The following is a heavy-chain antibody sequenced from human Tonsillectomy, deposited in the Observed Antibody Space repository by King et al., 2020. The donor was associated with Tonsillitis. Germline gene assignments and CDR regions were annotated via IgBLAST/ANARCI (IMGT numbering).Heavy chain of an antibody. V-gene: IGHV3-23*04. CDR3: AKGVDIVATGQGWFDY. CDR2: ISGRGGNT. Sequence: VQLVESGGGLVQPGGSLRLSCAASGFTFSTYAMTWVRQAPGKGLEWVSAISGRGGNTYYADSVKGRFTISRDNSKNTLYLQMNSLRAEETAVYYCAKGVDIVATGQGWFDYWGQGTLVTVSS. J-gene: IGHJ4*02. CDR1: GFTFSTYA. D-gene: IGHD5-12*01.